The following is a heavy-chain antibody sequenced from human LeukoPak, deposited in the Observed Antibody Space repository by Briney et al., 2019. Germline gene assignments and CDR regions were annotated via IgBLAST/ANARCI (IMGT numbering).Heavy chain of an antibody. CDR2: IKSKTDGGTT. J-gene: IGHJ3*02. V-gene: IGHV3-15*01. CDR3: TTDIPMIAAFDI. CDR1: GFTFSNAW. Sequence: GGSLRLSCAASGFTFSNAWVSWVRQAPGKGLEWVGRIKSKTDGGTTDYAAPVKGRFTISRDDSKNTLCLQMNSLKIEDTAVYYCTTDIPMIAAFDIWGQGTVVTVSS. D-gene: IGHD3-22*01.